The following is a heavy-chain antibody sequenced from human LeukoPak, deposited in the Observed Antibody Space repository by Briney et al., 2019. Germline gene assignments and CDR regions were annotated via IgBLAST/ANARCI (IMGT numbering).Heavy chain of an antibody. CDR2: ISYDGSNK. D-gene: IGHD2-2*01. CDR3: ARVYCSSTSCYRGKRWFDP. J-gene: IGHJ5*02. Sequence: GGSLRLSCAASGFTFSSYGMHWVRQAPGKGLEWVAVISYDGSNKYYADSVKGRFTISRDNAKNSLYLQMNSLRAEDTAVYYCARVYCSSTSCYRGKRWFDPWGQGTLVTVSS. CDR1: GFTFSSYG. V-gene: IGHV3-30*03.